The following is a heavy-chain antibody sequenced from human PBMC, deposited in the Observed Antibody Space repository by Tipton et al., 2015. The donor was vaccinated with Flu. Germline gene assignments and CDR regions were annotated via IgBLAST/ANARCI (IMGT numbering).Heavy chain of an antibody. J-gene: IGHJ3*01. V-gene: IGHV4-59*11. Sequence: TLSLACTVSGDSISRHYWSWIRQPPGKGLEWMGFVDKSGTTTYRPSLKSRATISLDTSKNQVSLKLTSVTAADTAVYYCARVLMTSVTTGGGFDVWGQGTMVPSLQ. CDR2: VDKSGTT. D-gene: IGHD4-17*01. CDR3: ARVLMTSVTTGGGFDV. CDR1: GDSISRHY.